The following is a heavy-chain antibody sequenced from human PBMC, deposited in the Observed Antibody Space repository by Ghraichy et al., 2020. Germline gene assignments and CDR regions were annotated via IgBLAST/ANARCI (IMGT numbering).Heavy chain of an antibody. J-gene: IGHJ3*02. Sequence: LSLTCAVSGFSFSSYWMTWVRQAPGKGLEWVANIKQDGSAKSYVDSVKGRFTISRDNAKNSLYLQMNSLRAEDTAVYYCARARGVGRGTFDIWGPGTMVTVSS. CDR1: GFSFSSYW. D-gene: IGHD3-10*01. V-gene: IGHV3-7*03. CDR2: IKQDGSAK. CDR3: ARARGVGRGTFDI.